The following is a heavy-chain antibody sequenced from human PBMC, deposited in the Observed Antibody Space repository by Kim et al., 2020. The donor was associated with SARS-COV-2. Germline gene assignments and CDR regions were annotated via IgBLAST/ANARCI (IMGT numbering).Heavy chain of an antibody. D-gene: IGHD3-16*02. CDR2: ISGSGGST. J-gene: IGHJ4*02. CDR3: AKDKDYVWGSYRFFDY. V-gene: IGHV3-23*01. Sequence: GGSLRLSCAASGFTFSSYAMSWVRQAPGKGLEWVSAISGSGGSTYYADSVKGRFTISRDNSKNTLYLQMNSLRAEDTAVYYCAKDKDYVWGSYRFFDYWGQGTLVTVSS. CDR1: GFTFSSYA.